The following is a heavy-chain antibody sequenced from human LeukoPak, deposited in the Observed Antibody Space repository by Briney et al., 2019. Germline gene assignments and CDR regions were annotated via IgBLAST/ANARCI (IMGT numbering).Heavy chain of an antibody. Sequence: ASVKVSCKASGYTFTGYFMHWVRQAPGQGLEWMGWINPKSGGTYYAQKFQGRVTMTSDTSISTAYMGLSSLRSDDTAVYYCARRTAVPSGFDPWGQGTLVTVSS. CDR3: ARRTAVPSGFDP. CDR1: GYTFTGYF. J-gene: IGHJ5*02. CDR2: INPKSGGT. D-gene: IGHD2-2*01. V-gene: IGHV1-2*02.